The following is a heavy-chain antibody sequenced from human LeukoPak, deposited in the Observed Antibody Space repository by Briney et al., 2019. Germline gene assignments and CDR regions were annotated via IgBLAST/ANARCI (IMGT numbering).Heavy chain of an antibody. V-gene: IGHV1-2*02. CDR1: GYTFTAFY. CDR3: ARAYSSGWYYAFDI. D-gene: IGHD6-19*01. CDR2: INPNTGGT. Sequence: SVKVSCKTSGYTFTAFYMHWVRQAPGQGLEWMGWINPNTGGTNYAQKFQGRVTMTRDTSISTAYMELSRLRSDDTAVYYCARAYSSGWYYAFDIWGQGTMVIVSS. J-gene: IGHJ3*02.